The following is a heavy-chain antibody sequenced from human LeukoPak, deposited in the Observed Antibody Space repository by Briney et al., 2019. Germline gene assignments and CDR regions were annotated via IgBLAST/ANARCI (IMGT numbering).Heavy chain of an antibody. D-gene: IGHD2-21*02. Sequence: GGSLRLSCTGSGFTLSSYEMTWIRQAPGKGLEWVSSIDYSGDSPYYADSVKGRFTMSRDNSKNIVYLQMNSLRAEDTAVYYCARDTSLAYCGGDCYSGFDYWGQGTLVTVSS. CDR2: IDYSGDSP. CDR3: ARDTSLAYCGGDCYSGFDY. CDR1: GFTLSSYE. J-gene: IGHJ4*02. V-gene: IGHV3-23*01.